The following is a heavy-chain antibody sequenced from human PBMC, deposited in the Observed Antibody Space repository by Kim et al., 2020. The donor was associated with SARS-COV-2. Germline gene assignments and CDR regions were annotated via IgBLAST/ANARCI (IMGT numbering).Heavy chain of an antibody. Sequence: DSVKGRFTISRDNSKNTLYLKMSSLGAEDTAVYYCARDSYDYVWGSSRFPYWGQGTLVTVSS. V-gene: IGHV3-30*15. D-gene: IGHD3-16*02. J-gene: IGHJ4*02. CDR3: ARDSYDYVWGSSRFPY.